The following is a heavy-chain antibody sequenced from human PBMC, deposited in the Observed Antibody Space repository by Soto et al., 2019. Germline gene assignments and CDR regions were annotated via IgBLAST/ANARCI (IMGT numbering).Heavy chain of an antibody. Sequence: GGSLRLSCAASGFTFSSYAMSWVRQAPGKGLEWVSAISGSGGSTYYADSVKGRFTISRDNSKNTLYLQMNSLRAEDTAVYYCARTPSDFWTPYYYYGMDVWGQGTTVTVSS. CDR2: ISGSGGST. D-gene: IGHD3-3*01. CDR1: GFTFSSYA. CDR3: ARTPSDFWTPYYYYGMDV. J-gene: IGHJ6*02. V-gene: IGHV3-23*01.